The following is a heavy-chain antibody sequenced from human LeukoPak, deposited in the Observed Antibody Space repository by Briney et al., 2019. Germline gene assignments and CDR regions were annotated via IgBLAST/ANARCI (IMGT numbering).Heavy chain of an antibody. Sequence: ASVKVSCEASGYTFTDYHTYWLRQAPGQGLEWMGWNNPNSGGTNYAQKFQGRVTMTRDTSTNTAYMELSRLRSDDTAVYFCARVRAIAATGTGARYFQDWGQGTLVTVSS. D-gene: IGHD1-1*01. J-gene: IGHJ1*01. CDR3: ARVRAIAATGTGARYFQD. V-gene: IGHV1-2*02. CDR2: NNPNSGGT. CDR1: GYTFTDYH.